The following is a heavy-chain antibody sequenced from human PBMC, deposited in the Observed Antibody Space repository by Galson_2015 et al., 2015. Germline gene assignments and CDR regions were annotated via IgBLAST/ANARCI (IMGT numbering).Heavy chain of an antibody. V-gene: IGHV5-51*01. CDR3: ARQHSNYAVDY. CDR2: FYPGDSDT. J-gene: IGHJ4*02. Sequence: QSGAEVLKPGESLQISCKGSEYSFTNYWIGWVRQMPGKGLEWMGIFYPGDSDTRYSPSFQGQVTISADKSISTAYLQWSSLKASDTAMYYCARQHSNYAVDYWGQGTLVTVSS. D-gene: IGHD4-11*01. CDR1: EYSFTNYW.